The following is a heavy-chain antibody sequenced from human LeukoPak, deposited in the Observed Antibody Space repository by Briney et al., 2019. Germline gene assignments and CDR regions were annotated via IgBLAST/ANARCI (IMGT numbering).Heavy chain of an antibody. J-gene: IGHJ4*02. D-gene: IGHD3-22*01. V-gene: IGHV5-51*01. CDR1: GYGFTSCW. CDR2: IYPGDSDT. Sequence: GESLKISCKGSGYGFTSCWIGWVRQVPGKGLEWMGIIYPGDSDTRYSPSFQGQVTISADKSLSTAYLQWSSLKASDTAMYYCVRPHFDSSGYEFDYWGQGTLVTVSS. CDR3: VRPHFDSSGYEFDY.